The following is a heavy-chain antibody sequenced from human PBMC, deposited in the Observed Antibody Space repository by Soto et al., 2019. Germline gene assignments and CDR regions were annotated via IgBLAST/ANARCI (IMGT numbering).Heavy chain of an antibody. V-gene: IGHV4-39*01. CDR1: GGSISSGGYY. CDR3: GSVFEN. Sequence: SETLSLTCTVSGGSISSGGYYWSWIRQPPGKGLEWLGEINHSASAYYADSVKGRFTISRDNAKNTVYLQMNSLRSEDTAVYYCGSVFENWGQGTPVTVS. J-gene: IGHJ4*02. CDR2: INHSASA.